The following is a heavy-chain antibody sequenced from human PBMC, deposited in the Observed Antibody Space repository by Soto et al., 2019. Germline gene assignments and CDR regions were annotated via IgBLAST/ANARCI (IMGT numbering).Heavy chain of an antibody. Sequence: QVQLVQSGAEVKKPGSSVKVSCKASGGTFSSYAISWVRQAPEQGLEWMGGIIPIFGTANYAQKFQGRVTITADESTSTAYMELSSLRSEDTAVYYCARRTFTIFGVVTNDWFDPWGQGTLVTVSS. CDR1: GGTFSSYA. J-gene: IGHJ5*02. CDR2: IIPIFGTA. D-gene: IGHD3-3*01. V-gene: IGHV1-69*01. CDR3: ARRTFTIFGVVTNDWFDP.